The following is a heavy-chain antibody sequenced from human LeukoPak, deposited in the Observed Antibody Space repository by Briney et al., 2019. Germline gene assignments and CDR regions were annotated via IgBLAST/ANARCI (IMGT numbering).Heavy chain of an antibody. D-gene: IGHD3-3*01. CDR3: AKGLYYDFWSAYDY. CDR2: IRYDGSNK. V-gene: IGHV3-30*02. CDR1: GFTFSSYA. J-gene: IGHJ4*02. Sequence: GGSLRLSCSVSGFTFSSYAMSSVRQAPGKGLDWVAFIRYDGSNKYYADSVKGRFTISRDNSKNALYLQMNSLRAEDTAVYYCAKGLYYDFWSAYDYWGQGTLVTVSS.